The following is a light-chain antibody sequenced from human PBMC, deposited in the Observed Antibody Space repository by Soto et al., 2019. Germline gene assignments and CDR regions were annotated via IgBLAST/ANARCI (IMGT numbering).Light chain of an antibody. V-gene: IGKV3-15*01. Sequence: EIVMTQFPATLSGTPGERVTLSCRASQSVGKKLAWYQQKPGQAPRLLIYAASTRASDFPARFSGSGSGTDFTLTISSLETEDFAVYYCQQRSSWPLTFGGGTKVDIK. J-gene: IGKJ4*01. CDR1: QSVGKK. CDR3: QQRSSWPLT. CDR2: AAS.